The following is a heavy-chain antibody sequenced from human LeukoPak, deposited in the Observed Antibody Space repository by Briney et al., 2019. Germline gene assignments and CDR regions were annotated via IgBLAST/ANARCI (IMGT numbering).Heavy chain of an antibody. CDR2: IYYSGST. V-gene: IGHV4-59*01. Sequence: PSETLSLTCTVSGGSISSYYWSWIRQPPGKGLEWIGYIYYSGSTNYNPSLKSRVTLSVDTSKNQFSLKLSSVTAADTAVYYCARESGDITMVRGAYKIHEYYFDYWGQGTLVTVSS. J-gene: IGHJ4*02. CDR1: GGSISSYY. D-gene: IGHD3-10*01. CDR3: ARESGDITMVRGAYKIHEYYFDY.